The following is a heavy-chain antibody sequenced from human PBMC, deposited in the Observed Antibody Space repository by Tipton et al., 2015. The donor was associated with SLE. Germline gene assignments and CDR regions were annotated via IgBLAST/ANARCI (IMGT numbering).Heavy chain of an antibody. CDR1: GGSFSGYY. J-gene: IGHJ3*02. V-gene: IGHV4-34*01. CDR2: INHSGST. CDR3: ASGILTGNAAFDI. Sequence: TLSLTCAVYGGSFSGYYCSWIRQPPGKGLEWIGEINHSGSTNYNPSLKSRVTISVDTSKNQFSLKLSSVTAADTAVYYCASGILTGNAAFDIWGPGTMVTVSS. D-gene: IGHD3-9*01.